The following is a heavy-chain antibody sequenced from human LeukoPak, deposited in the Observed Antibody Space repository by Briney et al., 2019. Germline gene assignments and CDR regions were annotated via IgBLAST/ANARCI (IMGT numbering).Heavy chain of an antibody. Sequence: GGSLRLSCAASGFTFSSYAMHWVRQAPGKGLEWVAVISYDGSNKYYADSVKGRFTISRDNSKNTLYLQMNSLRAEDAAVYYCARETGSAVGSTDFDYWGQGTLVTVSS. CDR1: GFTFSSYA. D-gene: IGHD4-17*01. V-gene: IGHV3-30-3*01. J-gene: IGHJ4*02. CDR3: ARETGSAVGSTDFDY. CDR2: ISYDGSNK.